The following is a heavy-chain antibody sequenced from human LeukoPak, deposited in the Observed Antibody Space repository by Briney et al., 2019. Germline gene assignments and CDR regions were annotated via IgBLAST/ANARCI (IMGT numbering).Heavy chain of an antibody. Sequence: PSETLSLTCTVSGGSISSYYWSWIRQPPGKGLEGIGYIHYSGNTNYNPSLKSRVTISIDTSKNQFSLKLSSVTAADTAVYYCARATVKGMDVRGQGTTVTVSS. CDR2: IHYSGNT. V-gene: IGHV4-59*01. D-gene: IGHD4-11*01. J-gene: IGHJ6*02. CDR1: GGSISSYY. CDR3: ARATVKGMDV.